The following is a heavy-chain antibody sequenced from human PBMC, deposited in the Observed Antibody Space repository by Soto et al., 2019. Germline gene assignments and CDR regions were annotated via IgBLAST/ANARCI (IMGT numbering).Heavy chain of an antibody. CDR1: GYTFSSIG. Sequence: ASVKVSCKTSGYTFSSIGISWVRQAPGQGLEWMGWISPHKGDTYYAQRLQGRVTMTTDTSTSTAYMELRSLRSDDTAVYFCARDLDGSGSYFTDYWGQGTLVTVS. D-gene: IGHD3-10*01. CDR2: ISPHKGDT. CDR3: ARDLDGSGSYFTDY. V-gene: IGHV1-18*01. J-gene: IGHJ4*02.